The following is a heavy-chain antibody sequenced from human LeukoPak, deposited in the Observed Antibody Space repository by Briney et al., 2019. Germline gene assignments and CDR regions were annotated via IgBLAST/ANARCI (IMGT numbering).Heavy chain of an antibody. CDR1: GYTFSSYG. CDR3: ARGSSGSAPISADY. V-gene: IGHV1-18*01. J-gene: IGHJ4*02. D-gene: IGHD3-10*01. Sequence: ASVKVSCKASGYTFSSYGISWVRQAPGQGLEWVGWISPYNGNTNYAQKVQGRSTMTTDTSTSTAYMELRSLRSDDTAVYYCARGSSGSAPISADYWGQGTLVTVSS. CDR2: ISPYNGNT.